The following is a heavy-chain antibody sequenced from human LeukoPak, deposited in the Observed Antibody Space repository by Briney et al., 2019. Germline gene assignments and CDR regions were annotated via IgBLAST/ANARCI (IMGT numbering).Heavy chain of an antibody. Sequence: SETLSLTCTVSGGSISSYYWSWIRQPPGKGLEWIGSIYYSGSTYYNPSLKSRVTISVDTSKNQFSLNLSSVTAADTAVYYCASHSSGSYSLYNWFDPWGQGTLVTVSS. CDR1: GGSISSYY. D-gene: IGHD1-26*01. CDR2: IYYSGST. J-gene: IGHJ5*02. CDR3: ASHSSGSYSLYNWFDP. V-gene: IGHV4-59*04.